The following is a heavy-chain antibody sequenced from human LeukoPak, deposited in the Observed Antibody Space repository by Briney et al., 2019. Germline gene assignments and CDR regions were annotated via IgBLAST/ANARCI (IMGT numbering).Heavy chain of an antibody. V-gene: IGHV3-30*18. CDR2: ISSDETER. J-gene: IGHJ4*02. D-gene: IGHD1-26*01. CDR3: ANAYRGKYYYYDY. Sequence: PGGSLRLSCAASGFTFSSYGMNWVRQAPGKGLEWVALISSDETERYYADSVKGRFTISRDNSKNTLYLEMNSLRAEDTAVYYCANAYRGKYYYYDYWGQGTLVTVSS. CDR1: GFTFSSYG.